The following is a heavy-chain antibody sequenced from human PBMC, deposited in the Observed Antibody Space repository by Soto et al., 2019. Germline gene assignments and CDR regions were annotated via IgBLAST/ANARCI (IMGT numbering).Heavy chain of an antibody. CDR3: AHSGTKLIMVRDSYYFDY. Sequence: QITLKESGPTLVKPTQTLTLTCTFSGFSLSTSGVGVGWIRQPPGKALEWLALIYWDDDKRYSPSLKSRLTITKETPKNQAVITMTNLDPVDTATYYCAHSGTKLIMVRDSYYFDYWGQGTLVTVSS. D-gene: IGHD3-10*01. J-gene: IGHJ4*02. V-gene: IGHV2-5*02. CDR1: GFSLSTSGVG. CDR2: IYWDDDK.